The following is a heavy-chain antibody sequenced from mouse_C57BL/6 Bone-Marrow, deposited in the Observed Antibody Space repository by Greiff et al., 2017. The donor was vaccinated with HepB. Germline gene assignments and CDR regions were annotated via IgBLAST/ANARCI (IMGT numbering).Heavy chain of an antibody. Sequence: VQLQQSGPELVKPGASVKLSCKASGYTFTSYDINWVKQRPGQGLEWIGWIYPRDGSTKYNEKFKGKATLTVDTSSSTAYMELHSLTSEDSAVYFCARGNYYGSRVYAMDYWGQGTSVTVSS. J-gene: IGHJ4*01. D-gene: IGHD1-1*01. CDR3: ARGNYYGSRVYAMDY. CDR2: IYPRDGST. CDR1: GYTFTSYD. V-gene: IGHV1-85*01.